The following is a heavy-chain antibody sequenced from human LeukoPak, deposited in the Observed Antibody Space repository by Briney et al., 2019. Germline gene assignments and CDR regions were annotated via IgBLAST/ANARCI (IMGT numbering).Heavy chain of an antibody. D-gene: IGHD3-3*01. V-gene: IGHV3-7*01. CDR1: GFTFSSYW. J-gene: IGHJ6*03. Sequence: PGGSLRLSCAASGFTFSSYWMSWVRQAPGKGLEWVANIKQDGSEKYYVDSVKGRFTISRDNAKNSLYLQMNSLRAEDTAVYYCAREIADPDFWSGRHYKAYYYYMDVWGKGTTVTVSS. CDR3: AREIADPDFWSGRHYKAYYYYMDV. CDR2: IKQDGSEK.